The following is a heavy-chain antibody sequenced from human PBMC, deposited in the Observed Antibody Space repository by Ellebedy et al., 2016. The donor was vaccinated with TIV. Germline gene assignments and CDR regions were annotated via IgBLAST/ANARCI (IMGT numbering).Heavy chain of an antibody. J-gene: IGHJ4*02. CDR2: ISPDNGKT. V-gene: IGHV1-18*01. CDR3: ARAPLY. CDR1: SYTFTSDG. Sequence: ASVKVSXKASSYTFTSDGISWVRQAPGQGLEWMGWISPDNGKTNYAQKLQGRVTMTTDTSTNTAYMELRSLRSDDTAVYYCARAPLYWGQGTLVTVSS.